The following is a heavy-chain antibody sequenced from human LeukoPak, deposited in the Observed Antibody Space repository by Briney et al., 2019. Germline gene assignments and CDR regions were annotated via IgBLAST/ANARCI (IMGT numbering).Heavy chain of an antibody. CDR1: GFTFSSYS. V-gene: IGHV3-21*01. Sequence: GGSLRLSCAASGFTFSSYSMTWVRQAPGKGLEWVSSINSSSSYIYYADSVKGRFTISRDNAKNSLYLQMNSLRAEDTAVYYCARGRPYYYDSSGYYPLPVDYWGQGTLVTVSS. J-gene: IGHJ4*02. CDR2: INSSSSYI. D-gene: IGHD3-22*01. CDR3: ARGRPYYYDSSGYYPLPVDY.